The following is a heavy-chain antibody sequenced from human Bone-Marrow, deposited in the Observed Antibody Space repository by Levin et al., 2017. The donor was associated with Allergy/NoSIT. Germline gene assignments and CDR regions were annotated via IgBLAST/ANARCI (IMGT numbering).Heavy chain of an antibody. V-gene: IGHV4-34*01. CDR1: GGSFSGYY. Sequence: SETLSLTCAVYGGSFSGYYWSWIRQPPGKGLEWIGEINPSGSTNYNPSLKSRVTISEDTSKNQFSLKLTSMTAADTAVYYCARIVITGPDYYYDSSGRDYWGQGTLVTVSS. D-gene: IGHD3-22*01. J-gene: IGHJ4*02. CDR2: INPSGST. CDR3: ARIVITGPDYYYDSSGRDY.